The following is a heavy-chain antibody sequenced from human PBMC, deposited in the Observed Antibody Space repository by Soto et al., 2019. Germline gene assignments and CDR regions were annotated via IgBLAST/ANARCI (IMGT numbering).Heavy chain of an antibody. CDR2: INHRGRT. CDR1: GGSFSGYY. Sequence: QVQLQQWGAGLLKPSETLSLTCAVYGGSFSGYYWSWIRQTPGKGLEWIGEINHRGRTNYNPSLRSRLSISIDTSNNQLSLKVPSVTAAHTAIYYCAGVGSLSDLDYWGQGTRVTVSS. V-gene: IGHV4-34*01. CDR3: AGVGSLSDLDY. D-gene: IGHD1-26*01. J-gene: IGHJ4*02.